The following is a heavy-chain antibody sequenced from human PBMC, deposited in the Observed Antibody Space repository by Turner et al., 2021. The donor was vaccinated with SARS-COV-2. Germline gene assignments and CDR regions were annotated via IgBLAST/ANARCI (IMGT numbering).Heavy chain of an antibody. CDR2: MRHDGGEI. CDR1: AFTFSNYW. CDR3: ARFHSTGQTLDY. Sequence: EVQLEEAGGGLVQPGEGLRLHCAASAFTFSNYWLTWVRQAPGKGLAWVSSMRHDGGEIDYVDSVNGRFTISRDNAKNSLDLQMNSLRPEDTAVYYCARFHSTGQTLDYWGQGTLVAVSS. J-gene: IGHJ4*02. D-gene: IGHD1-1*01. V-gene: IGHV3-7*01.